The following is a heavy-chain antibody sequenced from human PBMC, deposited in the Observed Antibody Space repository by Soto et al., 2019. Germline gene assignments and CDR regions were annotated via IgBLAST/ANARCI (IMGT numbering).Heavy chain of an antibody. Sequence: PGGSLRLSCAASGFTFSSYAISWVRQAPGKGLEWVSTINGNAVSSYYADSVKGRFTISRDNSKNTLHLQMNSLRAEDTALYYCAKGNSSGWPYYIDYWGRGTLVTVSS. D-gene: IGHD6-19*01. CDR1: GFTFSSYA. V-gene: IGHV3-23*01. CDR2: INGNAVSS. CDR3: AKGNSSGWPYYIDY. J-gene: IGHJ4*02.